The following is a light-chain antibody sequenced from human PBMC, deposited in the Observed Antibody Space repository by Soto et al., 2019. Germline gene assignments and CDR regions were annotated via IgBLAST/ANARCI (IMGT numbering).Light chain of an antibody. V-gene: IGLV2-14*01. CDR2: EVN. Sequence: QSALTQPASVSGSPGQSITISCTGTTSDIGTYNYVSWYQQLPGKAPKLMIFEVNNRPSGVSNRFSGSKSCNTASLSISGLQAEDEADYYCSSYTSTSTLWVFGGGTKLTVL. CDR1: TSDIGTYNY. CDR3: SSYTSTSTLWV. J-gene: IGLJ3*02.